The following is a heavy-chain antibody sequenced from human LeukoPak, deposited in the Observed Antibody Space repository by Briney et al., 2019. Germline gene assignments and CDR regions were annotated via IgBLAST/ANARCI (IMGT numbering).Heavy chain of an antibody. J-gene: IGHJ6*02. CDR2: ISSSGSTI. Sequence: GGSLRLSCAASGFTFSDYYMSWIRQAPGKGLEWVSYISSSGSTIYYADSVQGRFTISRDNAKNSLYLQMNSLRAEDTAVYYRAREGSFDILTGYRFHGLDVWGQGTTVTVSS. CDR1: GFTFSDYY. D-gene: IGHD3-9*01. V-gene: IGHV3-11*01. CDR3: AREGSFDILTGYRFHGLDV.